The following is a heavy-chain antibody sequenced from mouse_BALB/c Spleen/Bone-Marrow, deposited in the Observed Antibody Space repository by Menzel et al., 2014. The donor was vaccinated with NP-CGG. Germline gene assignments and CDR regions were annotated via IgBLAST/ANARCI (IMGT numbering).Heavy chain of an antibody. J-gene: IGHJ2*01. Sequence: EVQVVESGGDLVKPGGSLKLPCAASGFTFSSYGMSWVRQTPDKRLERVATISSGGSYTYYPDSVKGRFTISRDNAKNTLYLQMSSLKSEDTAMYYCARPTTVVATGGSFDYWGQGTTLTVSS. CDR2: ISSGGSYT. CDR1: GFTFSSYG. CDR3: ARPTTVVATGGSFDY. V-gene: IGHV5-6*01. D-gene: IGHD1-1*01.